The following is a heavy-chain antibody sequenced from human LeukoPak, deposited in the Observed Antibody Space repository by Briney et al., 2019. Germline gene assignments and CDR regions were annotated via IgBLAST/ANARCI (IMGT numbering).Heavy chain of an antibody. Sequence: PGGSLRLSCAASGLIFSNFWMNWIRQPPGKGLEWIGEINHSGSTNYNPSLKSRVTISVDTSKNQFSLKLTPVTAADTAVYYCARDYGDYVHYYMDVWGKGTTVTVSS. CDR3: ARDYGDYVHYYMDV. CDR1: GLIFSNFW. D-gene: IGHD4-17*01. J-gene: IGHJ6*03. CDR2: INHSGST. V-gene: IGHV4-34*01.